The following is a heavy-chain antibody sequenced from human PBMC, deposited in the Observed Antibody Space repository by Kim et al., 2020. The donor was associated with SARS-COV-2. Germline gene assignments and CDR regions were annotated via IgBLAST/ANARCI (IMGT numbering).Heavy chain of an antibody. CDR1: GFTFSSYG. CDR3: AKGGIFGVVVSYYGMDV. D-gene: IGHD3-3*01. J-gene: IGHJ6*02. CDR2: ISYDGTNK. V-gene: IGHV3-30*18. Sequence: GGSLRLSCAASGFTFSSYGMHWVRQAPGKGLEWVAVISYDGTNKYYADSVKGRFTISRDNSKNTLYLQMNSLRAEDTAVYYCAKGGIFGVVVSYYGMDVWGQGTTVTVSS.